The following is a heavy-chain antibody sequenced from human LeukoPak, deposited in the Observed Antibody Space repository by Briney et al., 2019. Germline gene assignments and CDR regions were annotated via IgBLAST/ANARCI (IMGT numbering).Heavy chain of an antibody. D-gene: IGHD6-13*01. J-gene: IGHJ5*02. CDR1: GFTFSSYS. V-gene: IGHV3-21*01. CDR3: ASIRLVAAAPNWFDP. Sequence: GGSLRLSCAASGFTFSSYSMNWVRQAPGKGLEWVSSISSSSSYIYYADSVKGRFTISRDNAKNSLYLQMNSLRAEDTAVYYCASIRLVAAAPNWFDPWGQGTLVTVSS. CDR2: ISSSSSYI.